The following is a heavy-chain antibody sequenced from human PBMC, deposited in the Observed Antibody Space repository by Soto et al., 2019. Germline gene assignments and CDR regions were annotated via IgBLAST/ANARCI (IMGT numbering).Heavy chain of an antibody. Sequence: GGSLRLSCAASGFTFSNAWMNWVRQAPGKGLEWVGRIKRRTDGGTTDYAAPVKGRFTISRDDSKNTLYLQMNSLKTEDTAVYYCTTVFYDSGGNPDYWGQGTLVTVS. D-gene: IGHD2-15*01. CDR2: IKRRTDGGTT. J-gene: IGHJ4*02. V-gene: IGHV3-15*07. CDR3: TTVFYDSGGNPDY. CDR1: GFTFSNAW.